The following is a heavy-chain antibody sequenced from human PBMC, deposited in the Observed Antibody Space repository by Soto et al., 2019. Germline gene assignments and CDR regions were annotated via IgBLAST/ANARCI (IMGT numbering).Heavy chain of an antibody. D-gene: IGHD3-10*01. CDR1: GGSFSGYY. V-gene: IGHV4-34*01. Sequence: SETLSLTCAVFGGSFSGYYWSWIRQPPGKGLEGIGEINHSGSTNYNPSLKSRVTISVDTSKNQFSLKLSSVTAADTAVYYCARVSGIYYYGMDVWGQGTTVTVSS. J-gene: IGHJ6*02. CDR2: INHSGST. CDR3: ARVSGIYYYGMDV.